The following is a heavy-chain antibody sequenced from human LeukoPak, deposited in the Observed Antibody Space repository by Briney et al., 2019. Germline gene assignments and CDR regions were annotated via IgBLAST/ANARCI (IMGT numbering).Heavy chain of an antibody. CDR3: ARVRSSSTSRDNWFDP. J-gene: IGHJ5*02. Sequence: GGSLRLSCAASGFTFSSYAMHWVRQAPGKGLGWVAVISYDGSNKYYADSVKGRFTISRDNSKNTLYMQMNSLRAEDTAVYYCARVRSSSTSRDNWFDPWGQGTLVTVSS. D-gene: IGHD2-2*01. V-gene: IGHV3-30*04. CDR1: GFTFSSYA. CDR2: ISYDGSNK.